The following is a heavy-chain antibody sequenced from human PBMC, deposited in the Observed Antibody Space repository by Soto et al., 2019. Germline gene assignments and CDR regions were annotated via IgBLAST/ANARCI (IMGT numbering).Heavy chain of an antibody. V-gene: IGHV3-30-3*01. J-gene: IGHJ6*02. CDR3: ARVKGARRTFVYYCYGMDV. Sequence: PGGSLRLSCAASGFTFSSYAMHWVRQAPGKGLEWVAVISYDGSNKYYADSVKGRFTISRDNSKNTLYLQMNSLRAEDTAVYYCARVKGARRTFVYYCYGMDVWGQGTTVTVSS. D-gene: IGHD1-26*01. CDR1: GFTFSSYA. CDR2: ISYDGSNK.